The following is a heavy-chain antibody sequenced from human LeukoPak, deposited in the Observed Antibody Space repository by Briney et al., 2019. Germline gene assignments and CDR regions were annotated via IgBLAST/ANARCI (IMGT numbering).Heavy chain of an antibody. V-gene: IGHV3-23*01. CDR3: AKSLDYSSSWYVGY. D-gene: IGHD6-13*01. CDR1: GFTFSSYA. J-gene: IGHJ4*02. CDR2: ISGSGGST. Sequence: GGSLRLSCAASGFTFSSYAMSWVRQAPGKGLEWVSAISGSGGSTYYADSVKGRFTTSRDNSKNTLYLQMNSLRAEDTAVYYCAKSLDYSSSWYVGYWGQGTLVTVSS.